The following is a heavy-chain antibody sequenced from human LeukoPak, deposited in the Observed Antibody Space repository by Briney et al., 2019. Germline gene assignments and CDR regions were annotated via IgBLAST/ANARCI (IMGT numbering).Heavy chain of an antibody. V-gene: IGHV3-30*04. J-gene: IGHJ6*02. CDR1: GFTFSSYE. CDR2: ISYDGSNK. Sequence: GGSLRLSCAASGFTFSSYEMNWVRQAPGKGLEWVAVISYDGSNKYYADSVKGRFTISRDNSKNTLYLQMNSPRAEDTAVYYCARDSAGLVPPSKGMDVWGQGTTVTVSS. D-gene: IGHD2-2*01. CDR3: ARDSAGLVPPSKGMDV.